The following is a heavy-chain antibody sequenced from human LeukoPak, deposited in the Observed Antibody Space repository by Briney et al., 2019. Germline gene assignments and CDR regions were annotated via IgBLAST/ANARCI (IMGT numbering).Heavy chain of an antibody. Sequence: GGSLRLSCAASGFTFSRYAMSWVRQAPGKGLEWVSSISTVSTYKRYEDSAKGRFTISRDNSKNLLYLQMSSLSAEDTAVYYCTRDGSGFYHYYYMDVWGKGTTVTVSS. D-gene: IGHD6-25*01. CDR3: TRDGSGFYHYYYMDV. V-gene: IGHV3-21*01. J-gene: IGHJ6*03. CDR1: GFTFSRYA. CDR2: ISTVSTYK.